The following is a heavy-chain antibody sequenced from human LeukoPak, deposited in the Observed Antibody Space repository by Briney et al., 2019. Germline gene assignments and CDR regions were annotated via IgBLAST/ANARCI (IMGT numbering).Heavy chain of an antibody. Sequence: ASVKVSCKASGGTFSSYAISWVRQAPGQGLEWMGRIIPIFGTANYAQKFQGRVTITTDESTSTAYMELSSLRSEDTAVYYCARDSGSSWYPVGFDYWGQGTLVTVSS. V-gene: IGHV1-69*05. J-gene: IGHJ4*02. CDR1: GGTFSSYA. D-gene: IGHD6-13*01. CDR3: ARDSGSSWYPVGFDY. CDR2: IIPIFGTA.